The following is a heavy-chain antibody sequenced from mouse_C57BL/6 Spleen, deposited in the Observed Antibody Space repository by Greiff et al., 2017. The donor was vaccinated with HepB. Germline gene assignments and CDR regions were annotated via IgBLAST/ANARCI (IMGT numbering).Heavy chain of an antibody. CDR3: ASSRVKGTFDY. CDR2: INPGSGGT. CDR1: GYAFTNYL. J-gene: IGHJ2*01. V-gene: IGHV1-54*01. D-gene: IGHD2-1*01. Sequence: VQLQQSGAELVRPGTSVKVSCKASGYAFTNYLIEWVKQRPGQGLEWIGVINPGSGGTNYNEKFKGKATLTADKSSSTAYMQLSSLTSEDSAVYFCASSRVKGTFDYWGRGTTLTVSS.